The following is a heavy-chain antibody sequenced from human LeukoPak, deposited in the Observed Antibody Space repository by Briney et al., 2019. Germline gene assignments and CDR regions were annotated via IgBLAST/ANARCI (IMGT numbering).Heavy chain of an antibody. CDR3: ARDYLYAFDY. J-gene: IGHJ4*02. CDR1: GFSFRSYS. CDR2: ISGSGNAK. V-gene: IGHV3-48*01. D-gene: IGHD2-2*01. Sequence: GGSLPLSRAPSGFSFRSYSMNWVRQAPGKGLEWVSYISGSGNAKHYTDSVKGRFTISRDNAKNALYLQMNSLRAEDTAVYFCARDYLYAFDYWGQGTLVTVSS.